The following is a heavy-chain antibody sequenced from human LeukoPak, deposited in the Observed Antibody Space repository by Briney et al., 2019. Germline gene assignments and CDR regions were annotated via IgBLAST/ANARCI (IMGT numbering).Heavy chain of an antibody. V-gene: IGHV1-46*01. CDR3: ARDWAMIDRTRAFDI. D-gene: IGHD3-22*01. Sequence: ASVKVSCKASGYTFTSYYMHWVRQAPGQGLEWMAIINPSGGSTTYAQKFQGRVTMARDTSTSTVYMELSSLRPEDTAVYYCARDWAMIDRTRAFDIWGQGTMVTVSS. CDR1: GYTFTSYY. J-gene: IGHJ3*02. CDR2: INPSGGST.